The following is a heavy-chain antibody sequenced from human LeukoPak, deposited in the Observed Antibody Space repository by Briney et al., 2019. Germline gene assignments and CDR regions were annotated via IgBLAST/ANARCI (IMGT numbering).Heavy chain of an antibody. J-gene: IGHJ4*02. D-gene: IGHD6-13*01. V-gene: IGHV3-30*18. CDR1: GFTFSRYG. Sequence: GGSLRLSCAASGFTFSRYGMHWVRQAPGKGLECVAVISYDESNKYYADSVKGRFTVSRDNSKNTLFLQMNSLRSEDTAVYYCAKSDGGIAAAGTLDYWGQGALVTVSS. CDR2: ISYDESNK. CDR3: AKSDGGIAAAGTLDY.